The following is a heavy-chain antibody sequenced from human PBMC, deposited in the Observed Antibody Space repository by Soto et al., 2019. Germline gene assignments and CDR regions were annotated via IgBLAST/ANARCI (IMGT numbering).Heavy chain of an antibody. CDR3: ASAAAAGIGEGHWFDP. Sequence: QVQLVQSGAEVKKPGSSVKVSCKASGGTFSSYAISWVRQAPGQGLEWMGGIIPIFGTANYAQKFQGRVTITXXEXTIXAYMELSSLRSEDTAVYYCASAAAAGIGEGHWFDPWGQGTLVTVSS. CDR1: GGTFSSYA. J-gene: IGHJ5*02. CDR2: IIPIFGTA. V-gene: IGHV1-69*05. D-gene: IGHD6-13*01.